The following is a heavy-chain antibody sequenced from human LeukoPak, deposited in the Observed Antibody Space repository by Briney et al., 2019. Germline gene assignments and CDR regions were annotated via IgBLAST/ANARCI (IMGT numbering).Heavy chain of an antibody. CDR3: ARDGAKDCSSTSCYGGGPFDY. D-gene: IGHD2-2*01. Sequence: PGGSLRLSCAASGFTFSDYYMSWIRQAPGRGLEGVSYISSSGSTIYYADSVKGRFTISRDNAKNSLYLQMNSLRAEDTAVYYRARDGAKDCSSTSCYGGGPFDYWGQGTLVTVSS. V-gene: IGHV3-11*01. CDR2: ISSSGSTI. J-gene: IGHJ4*02. CDR1: GFTFSDYY.